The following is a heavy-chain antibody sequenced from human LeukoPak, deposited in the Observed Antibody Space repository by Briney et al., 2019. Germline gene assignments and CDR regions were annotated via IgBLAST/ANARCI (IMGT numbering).Heavy chain of an antibody. J-gene: IGHJ4*02. Sequence: GESLKIPCKGSGYSFTSYWIGWVRQMPGKGLEWMGIIYPGDSDTRYSPSFQGQVTISADKSISTAYLQWSSLKASDTAMYYCARSPDSIFGAFDYWGQGTLITVSS. D-gene: IGHD3-3*01. CDR3: ARSPDSIFGAFDY. V-gene: IGHV5-51*01. CDR1: GYSFTSYW. CDR2: IYPGDSDT.